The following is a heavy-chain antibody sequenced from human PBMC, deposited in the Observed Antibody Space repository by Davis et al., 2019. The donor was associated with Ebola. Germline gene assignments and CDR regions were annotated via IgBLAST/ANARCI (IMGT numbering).Heavy chain of an antibody. Sequence: SETLSLTCTISGGSIGSYYWGWVRQPPGKGLEWIGFIYYSGSTNYSPSLKSRVTLSVDTSKNQLSLKLSSVTAADTAVYYCTRGLVGMKSAYGMDVWGQGTTVIVSS. CDR1: GGSIGSYY. D-gene: IGHD1-14*01. CDR3: TRGLVGMKSAYGMDV. J-gene: IGHJ6*02. V-gene: IGHV4-59*01. CDR2: IYYSGST.